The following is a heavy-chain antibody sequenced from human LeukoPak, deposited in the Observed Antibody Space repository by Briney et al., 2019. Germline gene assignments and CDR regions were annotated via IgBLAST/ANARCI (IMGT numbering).Heavy chain of an antibody. D-gene: IGHD6-19*01. CDR1: GGSISSYY. V-gene: IGHV4-59*12. Sequence: SETLSLTCTVSGGSISSYYWSWIRQPPGKGLEWIGYIYYSGSTNYNPSLKSRVTISVDTSKNQFSLKLSSVTAADTAVYYCARYKRASSGWIRPEKYFQHWGQGTLVTVSS. CDR2: IYYSGST. CDR3: ARYKRASSGWIRPEKYFQH. J-gene: IGHJ1*01.